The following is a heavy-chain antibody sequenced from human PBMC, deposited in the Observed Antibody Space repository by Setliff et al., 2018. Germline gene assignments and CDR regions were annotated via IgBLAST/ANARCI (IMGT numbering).Heavy chain of an antibody. J-gene: IGHJ6*03. Sequence: SQTLSLTCAISGDSVSSNSAAWNWIRQSPSRGLEWLGRTYYRSKWDNDYAVSVKSRITINPDTSKNQFSLQLNAVTPEDTAVYYCARVVYSSSSYYYYYYMDVWGKGTTVTVSS. V-gene: IGHV6-1*01. CDR2: TYYRSKWDN. CDR1: GDSVSSNSAA. CDR3: ARVVYSSSSYYYYYYMDV. D-gene: IGHD6-6*01.